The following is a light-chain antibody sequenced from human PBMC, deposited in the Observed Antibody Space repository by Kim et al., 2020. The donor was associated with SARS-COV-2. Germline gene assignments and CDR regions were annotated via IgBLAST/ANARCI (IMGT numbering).Light chain of an antibody. CDR2: RNN. CDR3: ATWDDSLSGWV. Sequence: QSVLTQPPSASGTPGQRVSISCSGSSSNIGSNYVYWYQQLPGTAPKLVIYRNNQRPSGVPDRFSGSTSGTSASLAISGLRSEDEADYYCATWDDSLSGWVFGGGTQLTVL. CDR1: SSNIGSNY. V-gene: IGLV1-47*01. J-gene: IGLJ3*02.